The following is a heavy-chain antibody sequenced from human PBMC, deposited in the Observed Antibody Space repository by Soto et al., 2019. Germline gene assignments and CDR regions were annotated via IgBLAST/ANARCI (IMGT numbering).Heavy chain of an antibody. V-gene: IGHV3-23*01. CDR1: GFTFSSYA. Sequence: GGSLRLSCAASGFTFSSYAMSWVRQAPGKGLEWVSAISGSGGGTYYADSVKGRFTISRDNSKSTLYLQMNSLRAEDTAVYYCEKDLQYYDILTGNNWFDPWGQGTLVTVSS. CDR3: EKDLQYYDILTGNNWFDP. J-gene: IGHJ5*02. CDR2: ISGSGGGT. D-gene: IGHD3-9*01.